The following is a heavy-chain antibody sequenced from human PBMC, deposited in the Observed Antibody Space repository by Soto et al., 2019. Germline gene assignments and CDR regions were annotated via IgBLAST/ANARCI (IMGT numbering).Heavy chain of an antibody. CDR2: ISAYNGNT. CDR3: ARAGRITYYYGSGSYPGDAFDI. J-gene: IGHJ3*02. CDR1: GYTFTSYG. V-gene: IGHV1-18*01. Sequence: ASVKVSCKASGYTFTSYGISWVRQAPGQGLEWMGWISAYNGNTNYAQKLQGRVTMTTDTSTRTAYMALRSLRSDDTAVYYCARAGRITYYYGSGSYPGDAFDIWGHGTMV. D-gene: IGHD3-10*01.